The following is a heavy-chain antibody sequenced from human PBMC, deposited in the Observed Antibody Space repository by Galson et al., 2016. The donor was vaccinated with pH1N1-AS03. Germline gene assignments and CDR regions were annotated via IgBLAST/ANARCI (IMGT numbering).Heavy chain of an antibody. D-gene: IGHD2-15*01. CDR2: IDPDDSDT. CDR1: GYNFMDYW. Sequence: QSGAEVKKPGESLKISCQGSGYNFMDYWIGWVRQMPGKGLEWMGIIDPDDSDTRYSPSFQGQVTISADKSISTAYLQWSSLKPSDTAIYYCAKSYCSGGSCYRKNAFDIWGQGTMVAVSS. V-gene: IGHV5-51*01. J-gene: IGHJ3*02. CDR3: AKSYCSGGSCYRKNAFDI.